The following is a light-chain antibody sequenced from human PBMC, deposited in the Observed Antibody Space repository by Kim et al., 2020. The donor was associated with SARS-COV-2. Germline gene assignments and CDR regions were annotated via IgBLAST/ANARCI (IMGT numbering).Light chain of an antibody. Sequence: ASVRDRINITCRASQGISNSLAWFQQKPGKAPKSLIYAASNLQSGVPSKFSGSGSGTDFTLNISSLQPEDFATYYCLQCNTYPFTFGPGTKVDIK. CDR1: QGISNS. V-gene: IGKV1-16*02. CDR2: AAS. CDR3: LQCNTYPFT. J-gene: IGKJ3*01.